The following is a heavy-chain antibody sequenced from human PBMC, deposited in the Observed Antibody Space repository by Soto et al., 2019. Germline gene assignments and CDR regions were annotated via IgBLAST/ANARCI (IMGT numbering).Heavy chain of an antibody. Sequence: GASVKVSCKASGGTFSSYAISWVRQAPGQGLEWMGGIIPIFGTANYAQKFQGRVTITADESTSTAYMELSSLRSEDTAVYYCARADYYYDSSGSIPTRAFDIWGQGTMVTVSS. V-gene: IGHV1-69*13. CDR1: GGTFSSYA. J-gene: IGHJ3*02. CDR2: IIPIFGTA. CDR3: ARADYYYDSSGSIPTRAFDI. D-gene: IGHD3-22*01.